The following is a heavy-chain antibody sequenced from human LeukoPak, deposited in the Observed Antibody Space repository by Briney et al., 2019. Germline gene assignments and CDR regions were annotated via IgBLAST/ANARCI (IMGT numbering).Heavy chain of an antibody. CDR1: GGSISSYY. J-gene: IGHJ5*02. D-gene: IGHD3-22*01. CDR2: IYYSGST. Sequence: PSETLSLTCTVSGGSISSYYWSWIRQPPGKGLEWIGYIYYSGSTNYNPSLKGRVTISVDTSKNRFSLKLSSVTAADTAVYYCARAGLPGDSSGYYLNWFDPWGQGTLVTVSS. V-gene: IGHV4-59*01. CDR3: ARAGLPGDSSGYYLNWFDP.